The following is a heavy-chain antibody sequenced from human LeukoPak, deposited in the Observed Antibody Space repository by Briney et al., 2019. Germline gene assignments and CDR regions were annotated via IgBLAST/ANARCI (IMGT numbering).Heavy chain of an antibody. CDR2: INGGGGTY. J-gene: IGHJ4*02. Sequence: PGGSLRLSCAASGFASDDSYMSWVRQAPGKGLEWVSYINGGGGTYYYADSVRGRFTNSRDNAKNTLYLQMNSLRAEDTAVYYCVKGGLWVDFDYWGQGTLVTVSS. CDR3: VKGGLWVDFDY. V-gene: IGHV3-11*01. CDR1: GFASDDSY. D-gene: IGHD3-16*01.